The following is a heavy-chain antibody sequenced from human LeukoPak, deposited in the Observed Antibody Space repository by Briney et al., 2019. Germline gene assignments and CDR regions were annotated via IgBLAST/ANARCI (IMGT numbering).Heavy chain of an antibody. CDR2: IIPIFGTA. CDR3: ARDRYDSSGYYLPLF. CDR1: GGTFSSYA. J-gene: IGHJ4*02. V-gene: IGHV1-69*13. Sequence: ASVKVSCKASGGTFSSYAMSWVRQAPGQGLEWMGGIIPIFGTANYAQKFQGRVTITADESTSTAYMELSSLRSEDTAVYYCARDRYDSSGYYLPLFWGQGTLVTVSS. D-gene: IGHD3-22*01.